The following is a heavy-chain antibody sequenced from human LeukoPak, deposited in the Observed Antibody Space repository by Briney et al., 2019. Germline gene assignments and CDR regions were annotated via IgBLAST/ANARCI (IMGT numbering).Heavy chain of an antibody. Sequence: SETLSLTCTVSGGSISSYYWSWLRQPPGKGLEWIGYIYYSGSTNYNPSLKSRVTISVDTSKNQFSLKLSSVTAADTAVYYCASLSDYYDSSGTFCYWGQGTLVTVSS. CDR2: IYYSGST. D-gene: IGHD3-22*01. J-gene: IGHJ4*02. V-gene: IGHV4-59*08. CDR1: GGSISSYY. CDR3: ASLSDYYDSSGTFCY.